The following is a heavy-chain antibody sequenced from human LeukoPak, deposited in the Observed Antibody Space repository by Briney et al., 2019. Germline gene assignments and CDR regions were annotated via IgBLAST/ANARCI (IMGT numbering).Heavy chain of an antibody. J-gene: IGHJ4*02. CDR1: GYTFTHHG. CDR3: ARDPSNSSGYHAHFDS. Sequence: GASVRVSCKASGYTFTHHGISWVRQAPGQGLEWMGWIRCYNGDTIYAQNVQDRVILTTDASTRTVYIELRNLRSDDTAMYYCARDPSNSSGYHAHFDSWGQGTLITVSS. V-gene: IGHV1-18*01. CDR2: IRCYNGDT. D-gene: IGHD3-22*01.